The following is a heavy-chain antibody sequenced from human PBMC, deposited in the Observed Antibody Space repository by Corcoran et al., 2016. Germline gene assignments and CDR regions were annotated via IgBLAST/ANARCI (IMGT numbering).Heavy chain of an antibody. J-gene: IGHJ4*02. CDR2: INHSGST. CDR3: ARGQPGADGYKINWRYFDY. V-gene: IGHV4-34*01. CDR1: GGSFSGYY. D-gene: IGHD5-12*01. Sequence: QVQLQQWGAGLLKPSETLSLTCAVYGGSFSGYYWSWIRQPPGKGLEWIGEINHSGSTNYNPSLKSRVTISVDTSKNQFSLKLSSVTAADTAVYYCARGQPGADGYKINWRYFDYWGQGTLVTVSS.